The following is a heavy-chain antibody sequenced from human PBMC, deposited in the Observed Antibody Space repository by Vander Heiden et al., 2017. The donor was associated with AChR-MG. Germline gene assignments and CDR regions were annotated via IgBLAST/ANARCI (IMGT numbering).Heavy chain of an antibody. CDR2: IYPGDSDT. CDR3: ARQSVGYCSGGSCYRPLFDY. CDR1: GYSFTSYW. Sequence: EVQLVQSGAAVKKPGESLKISCKGSGYSFTSYWIGWVRQMPGKGLEWMGIIYPGDSDTRYSPSFQGQVTISADKSISTAYLQWSSLKASDTAMYYCARQSVGYCSGGSCYRPLFDYWGQGTLVTVSS. J-gene: IGHJ4*02. V-gene: IGHV5-51*01. D-gene: IGHD2-15*01.